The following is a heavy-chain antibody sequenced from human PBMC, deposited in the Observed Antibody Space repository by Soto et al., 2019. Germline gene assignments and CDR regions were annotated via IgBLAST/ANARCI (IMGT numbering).Heavy chain of an antibody. Sequence: PGGSMRLSCAASGFTFSNAWMNWVRKATGKGLEWVGRIKSKTDGGTTDYAAPVKGRFTISRDDSKNTLYLQMNSLKTEDTAVYYCTTDRRYISHSYYGMDVWGQGTTVTVSS. D-gene: IGHD1-1*01. CDR1: GFTFSNAW. CDR3: TTDRRYISHSYYGMDV. CDR2: IKSKTDGGTT. J-gene: IGHJ6*02. V-gene: IGHV3-15*07.